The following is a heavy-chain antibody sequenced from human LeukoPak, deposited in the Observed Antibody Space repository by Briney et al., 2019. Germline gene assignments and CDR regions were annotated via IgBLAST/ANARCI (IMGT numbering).Heavy chain of an antibody. CDR2: IYYSGST. J-gene: IGHJ4*02. V-gene: IGHV4-59*12. CDR3: ARKYYYGSGSYQPGKFDY. Sequence: SETLSLTCTVSGGSISNKYWSWIRQPPGKGLEWIGYIYYSGSTNYNPSLKSRVTILVDTSKNQFSLKLSSVTAADTAVYYCARKYYYGSGSYQPGKFDYWGQGTLVTVSS. D-gene: IGHD3-10*01. CDR1: GGSISNKY.